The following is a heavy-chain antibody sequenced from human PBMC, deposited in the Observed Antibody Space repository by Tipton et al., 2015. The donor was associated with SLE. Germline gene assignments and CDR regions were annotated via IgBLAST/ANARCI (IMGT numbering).Heavy chain of an antibody. CDR1: GGSIRNYY. CDR3: ARGSCSGGVCYIDY. Sequence: TLSLPCTVPGGSIRNYYWSWIRQPPGKGLEWIGYIYFSGSVNYNPSLKSRVTIPLDTSKNQFSLKLSAVTAADTAVCYCARGSCSGGVCYIDYGGQGTLVTFSS. J-gene: IGHJ4*02. CDR2: IYFSGSV. V-gene: IGHV4-59*01. D-gene: IGHD2-8*02.